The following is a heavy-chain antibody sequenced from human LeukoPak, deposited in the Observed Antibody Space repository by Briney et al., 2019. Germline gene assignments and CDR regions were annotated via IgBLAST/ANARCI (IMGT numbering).Heavy chain of an antibody. D-gene: IGHD2-21*02. V-gene: IGHV4-39*07. J-gene: IGHJ4*02. Sequence: PSETLSLTCAVSGGSISSNSYYWGWIRQPPGKGLEWIGSIYHSGSTYYNPSLKSRVTISVDTSKNQFSLKLSSVTAADTAVYYCARAPLQRYCGGDCCPGGAFDYWGQGTLVTVSS. CDR2: IYHSGST. CDR1: GGSISSNSYY. CDR3: ARAPLQRYCGGDCCPGGAFDY.